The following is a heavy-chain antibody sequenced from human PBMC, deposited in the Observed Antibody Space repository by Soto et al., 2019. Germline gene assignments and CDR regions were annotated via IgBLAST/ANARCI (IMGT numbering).Heavy chain of an antibody. D-gene: IGHD3-16*02. CDR1: GFSFSNYA. Sequence: GGSLRLSCAASGFSFSNYAMSWVRQAPGEGPEWVTVINEGGDKTEYADSVKGRFTISRDNSKSTLYLQINHLRVEDAAIYYCAKHLHLGELSFRKDAFDVWGQGTMVTVSS. CDR3: AKHLHLGELSFRKDAFDV. V-gene: IGHV3-23*01. CDR2: INEGGDKT. J-gene: IGHJ3*01.